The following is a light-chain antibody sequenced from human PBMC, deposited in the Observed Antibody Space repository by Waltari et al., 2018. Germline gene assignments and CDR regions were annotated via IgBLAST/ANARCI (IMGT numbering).Light chain of an antibody. CDR1: QSVLSSSNNKNY. CDR3: QQYFSTPVT. Sequence: DIVMTQPPDSLAVSLGERATINCRSSQSVLSSSNNKNYLAWYQQKPGQPPKLLIYWASTRESGVPDPFSGSGSGTDFTLTISSLQAEDVAVYFCQQYFSTPVTFGPGTKVDIK. V-gene: IGKV4-1*01. CDR2: WAS. J-gene: IGKJ3*01.